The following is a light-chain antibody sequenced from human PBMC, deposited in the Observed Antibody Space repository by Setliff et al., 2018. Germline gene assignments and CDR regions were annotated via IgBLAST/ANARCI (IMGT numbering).Light chain of an antibody. CDR3: SSYASSSTLYV. V-gene: IGLV2-14*03. CDR2: DVS. CDR1: SSDVGGYNY. J-gene: IGLJ1*01. Sequence: QSALPQPASVSGSPGQSITLSCTGTSSDVGGYNYVSWYQQHPGKAPKLMIYDVSNRPSGVSNRFSGSKSGNTASLTISGLQAEDEADYYCSSYASSSTLYVFGTGTKGTVL.